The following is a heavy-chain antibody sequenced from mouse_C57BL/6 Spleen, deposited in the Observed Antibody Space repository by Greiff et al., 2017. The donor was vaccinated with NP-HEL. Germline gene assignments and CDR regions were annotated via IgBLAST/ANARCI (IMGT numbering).Heavy chain of an antibody. CDR1: FTSYG. Sequence: FTSYGISWVKQRTGQGLEWIGEIYPRSGNTYYNEKFKGKASLTADKSSSTAYMELRSLTSEDSAVYFCASSSSYDAMDYWGQGTSVTVSS. CDR2: IYPRSGNT. CDR3: ASSSSYDAMDY. J-gene: IGHJ4*01. V-gene: IGHV1-81*01. D-gene: IGHD1-1*01.